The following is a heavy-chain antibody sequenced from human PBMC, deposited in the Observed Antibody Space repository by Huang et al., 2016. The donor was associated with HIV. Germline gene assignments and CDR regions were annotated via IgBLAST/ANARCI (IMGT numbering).Heavy chain of an antibody. D-gene: IGHD3-22*01. CDR1: GFTFSTFA. CDR3: TKGHYYDTNGYVAFDI. CDR2: ISDDGSSK. V-gene: IGHV3-30*18. Sequence: QVQLVESGGGVVRPGRSLRLSCAASGFTFSTFAMHWVRQGPCKGLWWRAVISDDGSSKNYAYSVTGRLTISRDNSNNTLYLQMNSLTVEDTAVYYCTKGHYYDTNGYVAFDIWGQGTMVTVSS. J-gene: IGHJ3*02.